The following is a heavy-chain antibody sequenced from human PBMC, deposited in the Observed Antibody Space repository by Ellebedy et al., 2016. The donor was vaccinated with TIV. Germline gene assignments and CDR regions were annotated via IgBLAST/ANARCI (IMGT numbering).Heavy chain of an antibody. CDR3: VRSAVDY. J-gene: IGHJ4*02. V-gene: IGHV3-48*02. Sequence: GESLKISCAASGFTFSTYDMNWASQAPGKGLEWVAHISSSGATIYYADSVKGRFTISRDNAKNSLYLQMISLRDEDTAVYHCVRSAVDYWGQGTLVTVSP. CDR2: ISSSGATI. CDR1: GFTFSTYD.